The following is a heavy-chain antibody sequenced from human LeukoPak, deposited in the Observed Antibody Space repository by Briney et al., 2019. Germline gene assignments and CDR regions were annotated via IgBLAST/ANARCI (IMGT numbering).Heavy chain of an antibody. J-gene: IGHJ6*02. Sequence: GESLKISCKGSGYSSTSYWIGWVRQMPGKGLEWMGIIYPGDSDTRYSPSFQGQVTISADKSISTAYLQWSSLKASDTAMYYCARGGEQLVPLYYYGMDVWGQGTTVTVS. CDR3: ARGGEQLVPLYYYGMDV. CDR2: IYPGDSDT. D-gene: IGHD6-6*01. CDR1: GYSSTSYW. V-gene: IGHV5-51*01.